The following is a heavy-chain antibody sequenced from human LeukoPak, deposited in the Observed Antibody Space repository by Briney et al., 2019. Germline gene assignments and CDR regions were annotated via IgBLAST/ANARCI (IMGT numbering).Heavy chain of an antibody. CDR1: AFIFSTYA. Sequence: PGRSLTLSCAAAAFIFSTYATSWVRHAPGEGREWVSFIRGRGGTTHYADCVEAPFTISRHSSKNTLYMQMSSLRAEDTAVYYCAKVGPSATGTTTSGFDSWGQGTLVTVSS. J-gene: IGHJ4*02. D-gene: IGHD1-1*01. CDR3: AKVGPSATGTTTSGFDS. CDR2: IRGRGGTT. V-gene: IGHV3-23*01.